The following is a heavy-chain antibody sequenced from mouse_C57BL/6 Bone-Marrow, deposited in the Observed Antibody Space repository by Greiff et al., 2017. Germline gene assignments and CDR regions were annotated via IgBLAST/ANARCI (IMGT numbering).Heavy chain of an antibody. V-gene: IGHV5-9*01. CDR2: ISGGGGNT. D-gene: IGHD2-2*01. CDR3: ARRKLGWLRPDY. Sequence: EVKVVESGGGLVKPGGSLKLSCAASGFTFSSYTMSWVRQTPEKRLEWVATISGGGGNTYYPDSVKGRFTISRDNAKNTLYLQMSSLRSEDTALYYCARRKLGWLRPDYWGQGTTLTVSS. J-gene: IGHJ2*01. CDR1: GFTFSSYT.